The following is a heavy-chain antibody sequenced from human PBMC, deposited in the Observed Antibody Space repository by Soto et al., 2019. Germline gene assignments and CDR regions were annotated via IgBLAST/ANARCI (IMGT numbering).Heavy chain of an antibody. Sequence: ASVKVSCKVSGYTLTELSMHWVRQAPGKGLEWMGGFDPEDGETIYAQKFQGRVTMTEDTSTDTAYMELSSLRSEDTAVYYCAIGSGDFWSGYLQLDYWGQGTLVTVSS. CDR1: GYTLTELS. CDR3: AIGSGDFWSGYLQLDY. D-gene: IGHD3-3*01. V-gene: IGHV1-24*01. J-gene: IGHJ4*02. CDR2: FDPEDGET.